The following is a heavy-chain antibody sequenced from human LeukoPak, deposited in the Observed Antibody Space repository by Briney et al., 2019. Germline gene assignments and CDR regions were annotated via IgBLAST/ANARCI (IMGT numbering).Heavy chain of an antibody. J-gene: IGHJ4*02. CDR2: INGGGDTT. V-gene: IGHV3-23*01. CDR3: AKALDTYGYMRFDY. CDR1: GFTFVIYA. Sequence: PGGSLRLSCATSGFTFVIYAMTWVRQAPGKGLEWVSAINGGGDTTYYADSVKGRFTVSRDRSTNTLFLQMSSLRAEDSGMYYCAKALDTYGYMRFDYWGQGTLVTVSS. D-gene: IGHD5-24*01.